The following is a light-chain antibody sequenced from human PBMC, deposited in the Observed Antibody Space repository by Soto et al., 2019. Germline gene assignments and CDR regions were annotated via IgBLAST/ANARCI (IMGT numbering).Light chain of an antibody. CDR2: KAS. CDR1: QSISSW. J-gene: IGKJ1*01. CDR3: PQYNSYWT. Sequence: DIQMTQSPSTLSASVGDRVTITCRASQSISSWLAWYHQKPGKAPKLLIYKASSLESGVPSRFSGSGSGTEFTLTISRLQPDDVAIYYCPQYNSYWTFGQGNKVEIK. V-gene: IGKV1-5*03.